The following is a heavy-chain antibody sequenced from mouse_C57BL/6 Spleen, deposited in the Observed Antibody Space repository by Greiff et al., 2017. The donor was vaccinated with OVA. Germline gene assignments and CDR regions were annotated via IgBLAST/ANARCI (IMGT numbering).Heavy chain of an antibody. CDR2: INYDGSST. CDR1: GFTFSDYY. Sequence: EVQGVESEGGLVQPGSSMKLSCTASGFTFSDYYMAWVRQVPEKGLEWVANINYDGSSTYYLDSLKSRFIISRDNAKNILYLQMSSLKSKDTATYYCSRSGITTVVPYDYVFDYWGQGTTLTVSS. CDR3: SRSGITTVVPYDYVFDY. D-gene: IGHD1-1*01. J-gene: IGHJ2*01. V-gene: IGHV5-16*01.